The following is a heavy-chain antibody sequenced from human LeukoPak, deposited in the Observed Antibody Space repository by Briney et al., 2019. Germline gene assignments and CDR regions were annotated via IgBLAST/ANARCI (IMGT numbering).Heavy chain of an antibody. CDR1: GFTFGSYG. CDR3: AKDRSAYYYDSSGPKDY. Sequence: PGRSLRLSCAASGFTFGSYGMHWVRQAPGKGLEWVAVIWYDGSNKYYADSVKGRFTISRDNSKNTPYLQMNSLRAEDTAVYYCAKDRSAYYYDSSGPKDYWGQGTQVTVSS. V-gene: IGHV3-33*06. J-gene: IGHJ4*02. CDR2: IWYDGSNK. D-gene: IGHD3-22*01.